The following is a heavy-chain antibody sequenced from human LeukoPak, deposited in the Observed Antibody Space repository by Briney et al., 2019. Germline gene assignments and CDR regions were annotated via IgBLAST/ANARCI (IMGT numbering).Heavy chain of an antibody. CDR3: TKTIAAAATGY. CDR1: GFTFSSYA. D-gene: IGHD6-13*01. Sequence: QTGGSLRLSCAASGFTFSSYAMSWVRQAPGKGLEWVSSISGGGGSTYYADSVKGRFTISRDNSKSTLYLPMNSLRAEDTAIYYCTKTIAAAATGYWGQGTLVTVSA. CDR2: ISGGGGST. J-gene: IGHJ4*02. V-gene: IGHV3-23*01.